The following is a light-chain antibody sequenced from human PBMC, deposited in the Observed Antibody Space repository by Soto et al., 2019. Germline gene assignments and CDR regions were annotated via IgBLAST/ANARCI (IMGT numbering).Light chain of an antibody. CDR1: QGVGKY. Sequence: EIVLTQSPGTLSLSPGERATLSCRASQGVGKYLAWYQQKPGQAPRLLIYGASTRATGIPDRFSGSGSGTDFTLTISRLEPEDFAVYYCQQYGGSPRTFGQGTKVERK. CDR2: GAS. V-gene: IGKV3-20*01. J-gene: IGKJ1*01. CDR3: QQYGGSPRT.